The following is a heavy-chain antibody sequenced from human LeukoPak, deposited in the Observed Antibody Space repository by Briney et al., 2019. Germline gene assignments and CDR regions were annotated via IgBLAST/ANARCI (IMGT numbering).Heavy chain of an antibody. CDR2: ISSSGSTI. J-gene: IGHJ4*02. V-gene: IGHV3-48*03. CDR1: GFTFSSYE. D-gene: IGHD4-17*01. CDR3: ARGITVTTYGCDY. Sequence: QSGGSLRLSCAASGFTFSSYEMNWVRQAPGKGLEWVSYISSSGSTIYYADSVKGRFTISKDNAKNSLYLQMNSLRAEDTAVYYCARGITVTTYGCDYWGQGTLVTVSS.